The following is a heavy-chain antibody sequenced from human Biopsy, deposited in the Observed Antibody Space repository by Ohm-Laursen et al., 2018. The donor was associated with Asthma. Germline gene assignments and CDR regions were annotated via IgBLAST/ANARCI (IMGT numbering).Heavy chain of an antibody. D-gene: IGHD3-16*01. CDR3: ARDQGDSKFDY. CDR1: GGSINSDY. CDR2: SSYSGFR. V-gene: IGHV4-59*01. J-gene: IGHJ4*02. Sequence: GTLSLTCTFSGGSINSDYWSWIRQPPGKGLGWIGLSSYSGFRKYNPSLKSRVTISVDTSKNQLSLNLTSVIAADTAVYYCARDQGDSKFDYWGQGILVTVSS.